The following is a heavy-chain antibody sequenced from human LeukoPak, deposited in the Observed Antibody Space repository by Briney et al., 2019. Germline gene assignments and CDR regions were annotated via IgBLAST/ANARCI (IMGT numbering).Heavy chain of an antibody. CDR3: ARSNVLRYFDWLSGSYYYYYYMGV. V-gene: IGHV3-7*01. CDR1: GFTFSSYW. CDR2: IKQDGSEK. D-gene: IGHD3-9*01. Sequence: GGSLRLSCAASGFTFSSYWMSWVRQAPGKGLEWVANIKQDGSEKYYVDSVKGRFTISGDNAKNSLYLQMNSLRAEDTAGYYCARSNVLRYFDWLSGSYYYYYYMGVWGKGTTVSVSS. J-gene: IGHJ6*03.